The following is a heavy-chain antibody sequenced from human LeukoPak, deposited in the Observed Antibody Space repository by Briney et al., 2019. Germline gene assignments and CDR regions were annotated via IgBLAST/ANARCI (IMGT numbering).Heavy chain of an antibody. Sequence: PGGSLRLSSAASGFTFSIYEMNWVRDAPGGGRGRVSYISSSGSTIYYADSVKGRFTISRDNAKNPLYLQMNSPRAEETAVYYCARTDSSGYPRFERPWYFHYWGQGTLVTVPS. V-gene: IGHV3-48*03. CDR1: GFTFSIYE. CDR2: ISSSGSTI. D-gene: IGHD3-22*01. J-gene: IGHJ4*02. CDR3: ARTDSSGYPRFERPWYFHY.